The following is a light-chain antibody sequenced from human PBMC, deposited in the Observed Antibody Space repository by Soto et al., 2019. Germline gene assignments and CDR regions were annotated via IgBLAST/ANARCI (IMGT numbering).Light chain of an antibody. V-gene: IGKV1-5*01. CDR1: QSISSW. CDR2: GAS. Sequence: GDRVTITCRASQSISSWLAWYQQKPGKAPNLLISGASSLESGVPSRFSGTGSGTEFTLTISSLQPDDFASYYCQQYYTYSTFGQGTKVDIK. J-gene: IGKJ1*01. CDR3: QQYYTYST.